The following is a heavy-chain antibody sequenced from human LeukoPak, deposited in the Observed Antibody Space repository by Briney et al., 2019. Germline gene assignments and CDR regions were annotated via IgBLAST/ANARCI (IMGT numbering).Heavy chain of an antibody. CDR1: GFTFSSYA. CDR2: IRDSGGLA. CDR3: ARERSRGSLDY. J-gene: IGHJ4*02. Sequence: GGSLRLSCAASGFTFSSYAMSWVRQAPGRGLEWVSDIRDSGGLAYYADSVKGRFTISRDNSKNTLFLLMNSLRAEDTAVYYCARERSRGSLDYWGQGTLVTVSS. D-gene: IGHD1-26*01. V-gene: IGHV3-23*01.